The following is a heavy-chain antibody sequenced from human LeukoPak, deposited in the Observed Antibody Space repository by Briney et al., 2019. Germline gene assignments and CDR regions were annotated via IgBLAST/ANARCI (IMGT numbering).Heavy chain of an antibody. D-gene: IGHD1-26*01. J-gene: IGHJ3*01. CDR1: GFSFSSYA. CDR2: ISGSGDST. CDR3: AKLVGSLPFYL. V-gene: IGHV3-23*01. Sequence: PGGSLSLSCAASGFSFSSYAMSWVSQAPGKGLEWVSTISGSGDSTYYADSVKGRFTISRDNSKNTLYLQMNSLRVEDTALYYCAKLVGSLPFYLSGQGTVVTVSS.